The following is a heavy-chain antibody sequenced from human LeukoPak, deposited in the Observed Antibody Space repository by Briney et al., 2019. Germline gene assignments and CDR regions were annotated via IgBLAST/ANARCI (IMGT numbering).Heavy chain of an antibody. CDR2: IYYSGST. D-gene: IGHD3-10*01. Sequence: SETLSLTCTVSGGSISSYYWSWIRQPPGKGLEWIGYIYYSGSTNYNPSLKSRVTISVDTSKNQFSLKLSSVTAADTAVYYCARDSEVWFGDQTREFDYWGQGTLVTVSS. CDR3: ARDSEVWFGDQTREFDY. J-gene: IGHJ4*02. CDR1: GGSISSYY. V-gene: IGHV4-59*01.